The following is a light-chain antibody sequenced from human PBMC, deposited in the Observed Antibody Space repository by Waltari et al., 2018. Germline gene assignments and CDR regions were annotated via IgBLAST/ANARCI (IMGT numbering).Light chain of an antibody. Sequence: QSVLTQPPSASGTPGQRVTIPCSGSSSNLGSNTANWYQQLPGTAPELLIYSNNQRPSGVPDRFSGSKSGTSASLAISGLQSEDEADYYCAAWDDSLNGFYVFGTGTKVTVL. CDR3: AAWDDSLNGFYV. J-gene: IGLJ1*01. CDR1: SSNLGSNT. CDR2: SNN. V-gene: IGLV1-44*01.